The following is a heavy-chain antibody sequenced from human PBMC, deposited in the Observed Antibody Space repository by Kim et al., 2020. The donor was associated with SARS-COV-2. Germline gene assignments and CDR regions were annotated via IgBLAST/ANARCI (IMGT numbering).Heavy chain of an antibody. V-gene: IGHV1-69*04. CDR3: AGPRGADSSGYFDLPKGYYGMDV. CDR1: GGTFSSYA. CDR2: IIPILGIA. D-gene: IGHD3-22*01. Sequence: SVKVSCKASGGTFSSYAISWVRQAPGQGLEWMGRIIPILGIANYAQKFQGRVTITADKSTSTAYMELSSLRSEDTAVYYCAGPRGADSSGYFDLPKGYYGMDVWGQGTTVTVSS. J-gene: IGHJ6*02.